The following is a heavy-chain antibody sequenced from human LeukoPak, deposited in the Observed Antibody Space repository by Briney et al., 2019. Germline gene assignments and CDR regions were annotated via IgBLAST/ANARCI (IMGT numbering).Heavy chain of an antibody. V-gene: IGHV4-34*01. D-gene: IGHD5-24*01. J-gene: IGHJ4*02. CDR2: INHSGST. CDR3: ARGLLEIDY. CDR1: GGSFSGYY. Sequence: SETLSLTCAVSGGSFSGYYWSWIRQPPGKGLEWIGEINHSGSTNYNPSLKSRVTISVDTSKNQFSLKLSSVTAADTAVYYCARGLLEIDYWGQGTLVTVSS.